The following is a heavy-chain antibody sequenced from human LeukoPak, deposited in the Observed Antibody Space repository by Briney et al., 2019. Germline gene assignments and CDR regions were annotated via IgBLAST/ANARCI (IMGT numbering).Heavy chain of an antibody. CDR2: IHHSGST. CDR3: VTCRAYIRGGFDF. D-gene: IGHD3-10*01. CDR1: SYSISSDYY. Sequence: PSETLSLTCSVSSYSISSDYYWNWIRQSPGKGLGWIGSIHHSGSTYYNPSLKSRVTVSVHTSKNQFSLRLSSVTAADTAVYYCVTCRAYIRGGFDFWGQGALVTVSS. J-gene: IGHJ4*02. V-gene: IGHV4-38-2*01.